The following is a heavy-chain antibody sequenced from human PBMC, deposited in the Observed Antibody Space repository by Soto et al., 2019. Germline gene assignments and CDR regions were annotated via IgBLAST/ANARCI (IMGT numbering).Heavy chain of an antibody. Sequence: QVQLVQSGAEVRKPGASVTVSCRSSGDSFNDYYIHWVRQAPGQGFEWMGWINPNGGVTKYAQKFKGWVSMTRGTSIRTVYMLLSRLRSDDTAVYYCAIGSGGARATLDYYYFYMDVWGTGTTVTVSS. CDR3: AIGSGGARATLDYYYFYMDV. J-gene: IGHJ6*03. CDR2: INPNGGVT. CDR1: GDSFNDYY. D-gene: IGHD1-26*01. V-gene: IGHV1-2*04.